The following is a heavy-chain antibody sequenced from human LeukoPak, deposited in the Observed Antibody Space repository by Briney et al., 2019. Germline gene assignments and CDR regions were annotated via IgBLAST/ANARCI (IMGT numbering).Heavy chain of an antibody. CDR2: INAGNGNT. Sequence: ASVTVSCKASGYTFTSYAMHWVRQTPGQRLEWMGWINAGNGNTKYSQKFQGRVTITRDTSASTAYMELSSLRSEDTAVYYCAKDTFGEDYFDYWGQGTLVTVSS. CDR1: GYTFTSYA. D-gene: IGHD3-16*01. CDR3: AKDTFGEDYFDY. V-gene: IGHV1-3*01. J-gene: IGHJ4*02.